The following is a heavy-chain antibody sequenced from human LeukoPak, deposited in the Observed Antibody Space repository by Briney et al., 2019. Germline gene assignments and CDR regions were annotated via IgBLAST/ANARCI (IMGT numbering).Heavy chain of an antibody. CDR2: INSNSGDT. Sequence: ASVKVSCXASGYTFTEYYMHWVRQAPGQGLEWMGWINSNSGDTKYAQKFQGRVTLTRDTSISTVYMELRRLRSDDTAVYYCARPLAAESDYWGLGTLVTVSS. V-gene: IGHV1-2*02. D-gene: IGHD6-13*01. CDR1: GYTFTEYY. CDR3: ARPLAAESDY. J-gene: IGHJ4*02.